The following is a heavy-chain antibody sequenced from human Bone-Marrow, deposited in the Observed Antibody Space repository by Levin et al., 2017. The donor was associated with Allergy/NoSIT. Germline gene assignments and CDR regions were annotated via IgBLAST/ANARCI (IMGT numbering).Heavy chain of an antibody. Sequence: PGGSLRLSCAASGFTFSNAWMSWVRQAPGKGLEWVGRIKSKTDGGTTDYAAPVKGRFTISRDDSKNTLYLQMNSLKTEDTAVYYCTAEGGITMVRGVIITKGYYGMDVWGQGTTVTVSS. D-gene: IGHD3-10*01. V-gene: IGHV3-15*01. CDR2: IKSKTDGGTT. CDR1: GFTFSNAW. J-gene: IGHJ6*02. CDR3: TAEGGITMVRGVIITKGYYGMDV.